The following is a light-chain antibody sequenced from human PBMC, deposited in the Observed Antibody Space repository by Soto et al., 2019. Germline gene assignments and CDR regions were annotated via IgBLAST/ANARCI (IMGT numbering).Light chain of an antibody. V-gene: IGKV1-5*01. CDR1: QRISGW. CDR3: QQRSHWTTWT. J-gene: IGKJ1*01. CDR2: DVS. Sequence: DIRMTHSPCTLAASLGGTVTMTFRGSQRISGWLAWHQQKPGKAPKLLIYDVSALKRGVPPRFSGSGSGTAFTLTIRRPQPEDFAVYSCQQRSHWTTWTLGQGTKVDIK.